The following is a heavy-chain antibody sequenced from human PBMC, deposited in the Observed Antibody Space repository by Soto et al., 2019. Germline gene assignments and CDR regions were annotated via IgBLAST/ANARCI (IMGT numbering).Heavy chain of an antibody. Sequence: QITLNESGPTQVKPRQTLTLTCTFSGFSLTTSGVGVGWIRQSPGKAPEWLALIYWDDDKRYSPSLKSRLTIPKDTSKSHVVLTMADLDPADTDTYYCAHRVLRTVFGLVTTTAIYFDFWGQGTPVAVSS. CDR2: IYWDDDK. J-gene: IGHJ4*02. D-gene: IGHD3-3*01. CDR3: AHRVLRTVFGLVTTTAIYFDF. CDR1: GFSLTTSGVG. V-gene: IGHV2-5*02.